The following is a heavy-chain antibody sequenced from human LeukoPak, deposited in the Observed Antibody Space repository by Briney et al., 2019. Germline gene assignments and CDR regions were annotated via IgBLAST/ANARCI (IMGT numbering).Heavy chain of an antibody. CDR2: ISSSSSYI. J-gene: IGHJ3*02. CDR1: GFTFSNYA. CDR3: ARALPSPLYSGSYADAFDI. V-gene: IGHV3-21*01. D-gene: IGHD1-26*01. Sequence: GGSLRLSCAASGFTFSNYAMSWVRQAPGKGLEWVSSISSSSSYIHYADSVKGRFTISRDNAKNSLYLQMNSLRAEDTAVYYCARALPSPLYSGSYADAFDIWGQGTMVTVSS.